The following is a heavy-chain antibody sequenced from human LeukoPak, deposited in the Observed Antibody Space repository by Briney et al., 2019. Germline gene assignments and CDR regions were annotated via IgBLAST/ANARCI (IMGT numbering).Heavy chain of an antibody. CDR1: GFTFSSYA. J-gene: IGHJ4*02. CDR3: ARDLSSSSGWYYFDY. CDR2: ISYGGSNK. V-gene: IGHV3-30-3*01. Sequence: GGSLRLSCAASGFTFSSYAMHWVRQAPGKGLEWVAVISYGGSNKYYADSVKGRFTISRDNSKNTLYLQMNSLRAEDTAVYYCARDLSSSSGWYYFDYWGQGTLVTVSS. D-gene: IGHD6-19*01.